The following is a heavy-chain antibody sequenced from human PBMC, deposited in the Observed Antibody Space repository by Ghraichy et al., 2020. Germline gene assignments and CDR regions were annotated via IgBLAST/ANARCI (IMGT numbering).Heavy chain of an antibody. Sequence: GGSLRLSCGGFGFTFSRYAMSWVRQAPGKGLEWVSLISDTGGNTHYADSVRGRFTISRDNSKNTLFLQMNSLRAEDTAVYYCAMDDGKSIPGNYWGQGTLVTVSS. CDR1: GFTFSRYA. V-gene: IGHV3-23*01. CDR2: ISDTGGNT. J-gene: IGHJ4*02. CDR3: AMDDGKSIPGNY. D-gene: IGHD2-21*01.